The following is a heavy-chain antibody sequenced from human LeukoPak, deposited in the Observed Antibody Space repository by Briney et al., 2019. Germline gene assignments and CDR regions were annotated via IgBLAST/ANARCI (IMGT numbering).Heavy chain of an antibody. CDR1: GGSFSGYY. D-gene: IGHD6-13*01. CDR3: AREAAAGSRRDYYYMDV. Sequence: PSETLSLTCAVYGGSFSGYYWSWIRQPPGKGLEWIGEINHSGSTNYNPSLKSRVTISVDTSKNQFSLKLSSVTAADTAVYYCAREAAAGSRRDYYYMDVWGKGTTVTISS. J-gene: IGHJ6*03. V-gene: IGHV4-34*01. CDR2: INHSGST.